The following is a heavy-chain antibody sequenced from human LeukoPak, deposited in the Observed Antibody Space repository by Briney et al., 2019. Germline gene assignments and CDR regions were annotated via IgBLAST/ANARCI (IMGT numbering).Heavy chain of an antibody. CDR3: ARNVRGGSTYLDY. Sequence: SGTLSLTCAVSGGSISSSNWWSWVRQPPGKGLEWVGEIYHSGSTNSNSSLKSRVTFSVDKSRNQFSLNLHSVTAADTAVYYCARNVRGGSTYLDYWGQGTLVTVSS. D-gene: IGHD3-16*01. CDR2: IYHSGST. J-gene: IGHJ4*02. V-gene: IGHV4-4*02. CDR1: GGSISSSNW.